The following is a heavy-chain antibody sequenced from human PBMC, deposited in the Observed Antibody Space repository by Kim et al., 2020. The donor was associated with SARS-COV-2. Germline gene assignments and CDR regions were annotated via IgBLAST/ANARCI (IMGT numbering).Heavy chain of an antibody. J-gene: IGHJ6*03. Sequence: SETLSLTCAVYGGSFSGYYWSWIRQPPGKGLEWIGEINHSGSTNYNPSLKSRVTISVDTSKNQFSLKLSSVTAADTAMYYCARATRQWLVNYYYYYMDVWGKGTTVTVSS. CDR3: ARATRQWLVNYYYYYMDV. CDR1: GGSFSGYY. D-gene: IGHD6-19*01. V-gene: IGHV4-34*01. CDR2: INHSGST.